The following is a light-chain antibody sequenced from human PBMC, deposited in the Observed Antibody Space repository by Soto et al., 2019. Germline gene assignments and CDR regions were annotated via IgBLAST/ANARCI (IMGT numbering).Light chain of an antibody. Sequence: QSALTQPASVSGSPGQSITISCTGTSSDVGGYNYVSWYQQHPGKAPKLMIYEVSNRPSGVSNRFSGSKSGNTASLTISWLQAENEADYYCCSYAGSSALLFGGGTQLTVL. V-gene: IGLV2-23*01. CDR1: SSDVGGYNY. CDR3: CSYAGSSALL. J-gene: IGLJ2*01. CDR2: EVS.